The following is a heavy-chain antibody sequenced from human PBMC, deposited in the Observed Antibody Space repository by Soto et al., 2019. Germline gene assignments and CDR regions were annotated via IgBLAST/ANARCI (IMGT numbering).Heavy chain of an antibody. CDR1: GFTFSSYA. J-gene: IGHJ4*02. CDR2: ISYDGSNK. V-gene: IGHV3-30-3*01. CDR3: ASARQNWGYYLDY. Sequence: GGSLRLSCAASGFTFSSYAMHWVRQAPGKGLEWVAVISYDGSNKYYADSVKGRFTISRDNSKNTLYLQMNSLRAEDTAVYYCASARQNWGYYLDYWGQGTLVTVSS. D-gene: IGHD7-27*01.